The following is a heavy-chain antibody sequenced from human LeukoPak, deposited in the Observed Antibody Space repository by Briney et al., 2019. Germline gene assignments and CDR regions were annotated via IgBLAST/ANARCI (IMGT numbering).Heavy chain of an antibody. CDR2: IYSGGST. D-gene: IGHD2/OR15-2a*01. Sequence: GGTLRLSCAASGFTVSSNYMSWVRQAPGKGLEWVSVIYSGGSTYYADSVKGRFTISRDNSKNTLYLQMNSLRAEDTAVYYCASSKGERHAFDIWGQGTMVTVSS. CDR1: GFTVSSNY. V-gene: IGHV3-53*01. CDR3: ASSKGERHAFDI. J-gene: IGHJ3*02.